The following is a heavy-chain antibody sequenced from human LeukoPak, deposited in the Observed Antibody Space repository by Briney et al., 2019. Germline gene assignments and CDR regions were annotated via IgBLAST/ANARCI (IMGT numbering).Heavy chain of an antibody. D-gene: IGHD6-13*01. CDR2: TYYRSKWYN. V-gene: IGHV6-1*01. CDR3: ARWQQLVLNYYYGMDV. J-gene: IGHJ6*02. CDR1: GDSVSSYSAA. Sequence: SQTLSLTCAISGDSVSSYSAAWIWIRPSPSLGLEWLGRTYYRSKWYNDYAVSVKSRITINPDTSKNQFSLQLNSVTRQDTGVYFCARWQQLVLNYYYGMDVWRRARKVSVSS.